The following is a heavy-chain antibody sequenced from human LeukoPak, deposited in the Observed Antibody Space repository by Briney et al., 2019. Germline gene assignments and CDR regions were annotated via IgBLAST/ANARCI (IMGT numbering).Heavy chain of an antibody. CDR1: GGSISSGSYC. Sequence: SETLSLTCTVSGGSISSGSYCWSWIRQPAGKGLEWIGHIHARGSTNYNPSLKSRVTMSVDTSKNQFSLKLSSVTAADTAVYYCARDGGIALSMDVWGKGTTVTISS. CDR2: IHARGST. V-gene: IGHV4-61*09. J-gene: IGHJ6*03. D-gene: IGHD6-13*01. CDR3: ARDGGIALSMDV.